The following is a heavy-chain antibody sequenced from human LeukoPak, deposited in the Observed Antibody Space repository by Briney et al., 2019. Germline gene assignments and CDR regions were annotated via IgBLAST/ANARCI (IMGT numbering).Heavy chain of an antibody. D-gene: IGHD2-2*01. Sequence: GGSLRLSCAASGFTFSSYGMHWVRQAPGKGLEWVAFIRYDGSNKYYADSVKGRFTISRDNSKNTLYLQMNSLRAEDTAVYYCAKDLRIIVVVPAATDYWGQGTLVTVSS. V-gene: IGHV3-30*02. CDR1: GFTFSSYG. CDR2: IRYDGSNK. J-gene: IGHJ4*02. CDR3: AKDLRIIVVVPAATDY.